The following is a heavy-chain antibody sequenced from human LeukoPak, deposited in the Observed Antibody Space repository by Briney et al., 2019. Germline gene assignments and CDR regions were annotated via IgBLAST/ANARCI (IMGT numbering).Heavy chain of an antibody. CDR1: GFTASSYW. D-gene: IGHD1-7*01. CDR3: GREDRIELGNDAFDI. Sequence: PGGSLILSCAASGFTASSYWMSWVRQAPGKGLVWVSRISGDGRTISYADSVKGRFTISRDNAKNTVSLQMNSLRGEDTAVYYCGREDRIELGNDAFDIWGQGTMVTVSS. J-gene: IGHJ3*02. V-gene: IGHV3-74*01. CDR2: ISGDGRTI.